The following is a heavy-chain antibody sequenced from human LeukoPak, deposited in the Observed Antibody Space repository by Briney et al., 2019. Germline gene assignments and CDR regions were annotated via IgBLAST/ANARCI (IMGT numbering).Heavy chain of an antibody. CDR2: IYHSGST. CDR3: ARDLSLGYSYGYGYFDL. CDR1: GYSISSGYY. V-gene: IGHV4-38-2*02. J-gene: IGHJ2*01. Sequence: KPSETLSLTCTVSGYSISSGYYWGWIRQPPGKGLEWIGSIYHSGSTYYNPSLKSRVTISVDTSKNQFSLKLSSVTAADTAVYYCARDLSLGYSYGYGYFDLWGRGTLVTVSS. D-gene: IGHD5-18*01.